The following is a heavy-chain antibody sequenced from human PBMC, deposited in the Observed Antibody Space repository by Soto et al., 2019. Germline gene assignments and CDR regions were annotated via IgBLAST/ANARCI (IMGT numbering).Heavy chain of an antibody. J-gene: IGHJ3*02. CDR2: ISSSSSTI. Sequence: GGSLRLSCAASGFTFSSYSMNWVRQAPGKGLEWVSYISSSSSTIYYADSVKGRFTISRDNAKNSLYLQMNSLRAEDTAVYYCARAETPTGNWNDGSDAFDIWGQGTMVTVSS. V-gene: IGHV3-48*01. D-gene: IGHD1-1*01. CDR1: GFTFSSYS. CDR3: ARAETPTGNWNDGSDAFDI.